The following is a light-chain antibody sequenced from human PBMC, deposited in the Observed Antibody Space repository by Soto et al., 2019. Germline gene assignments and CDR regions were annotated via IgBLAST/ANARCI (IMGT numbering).Light chain of an antibody. CDR2: VAS. J-gene: IGKJ2*01. Sequence: DSQLTQSPSFLSASVGDRVTITCRASQGISSYLAWYQQKPRKAPKLLIYVASTLQTGVPSRFSGSGSGTEFTLTISSLQPEDFATYYCQQLSSYPQTFGQGTKLEIK. CDR3: QQLSSYPQT. CDR1: QGISSY. V-gene: IGKV1-9*01.